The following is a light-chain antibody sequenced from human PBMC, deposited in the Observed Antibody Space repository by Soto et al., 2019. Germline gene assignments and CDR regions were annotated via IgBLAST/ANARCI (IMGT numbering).Light chain of an antibody. CDR2: NNN. CDR3: SVWDDSLKGWV. V-gene: IGLV1-44*01. CDR1: NLNIGSHT. J-gene: IGLJ3*02. Sequence: QSVLTQPPSASGTPGQRVTISCSGSNLNIGSHTVNWYQQLPGTAPKLLMHNNNQRPSGVPDRFSGSKSGTSASLAISGLQSEDEADYCCSVWDDSLKGWVFGGGTKLTVL.